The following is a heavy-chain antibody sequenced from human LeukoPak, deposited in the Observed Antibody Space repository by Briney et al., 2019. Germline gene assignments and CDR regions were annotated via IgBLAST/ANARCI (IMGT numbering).Heavy chain of an antibody. CDR3: ASARVIMIAFGGVIVNWFDP. CDR1: GYTLTSYV. V-gene: IGHV1-18*01. Sequence: ASVKVSSKASGYTLTSYVISWVRPAPGQGGEWMGWINAYNGNTNYAQKPQGRVTITTDTSTSTAYMELRSLRYDDTAVYYCASARVIMIAFGGVIVNWFDPWGQGTLVTVSS. D-gene: IGHD3-16*02. J-gene: IGHJ5*02. CDR2: INAYNGNT.